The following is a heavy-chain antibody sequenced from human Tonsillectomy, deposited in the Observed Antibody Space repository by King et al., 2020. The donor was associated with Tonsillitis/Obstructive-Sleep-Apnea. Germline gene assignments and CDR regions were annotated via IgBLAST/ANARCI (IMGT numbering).Heavy chain of an antibody. CDR2: IKTKSEGGTR. CDR1: GFTFINGW. D-gene: IGHD4-11*01. V-gene: IGHV3-15*01. J-gene: IGHJ4*02. Sequence: VQLVESGGGLVKPGGSLRLSCVASGFTFINGWMSWVRQAPGKGLEWVARIKTKSEGGTRDYAAPVTGRFTISRDDSNNMVHLQMNRLKTEDTAVYFCTTDSNYAFGYWGQGTLVTVSS. CDR3: TTDSNYAFGY.